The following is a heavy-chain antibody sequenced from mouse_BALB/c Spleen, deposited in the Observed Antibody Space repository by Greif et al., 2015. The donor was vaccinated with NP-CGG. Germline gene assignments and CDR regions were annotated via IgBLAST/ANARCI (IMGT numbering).Heavy chain of an antibody. D-gene: IGHD4-1*01. CDR2: ISSGSSTI. Sequence: EVKLMESGGGLVQPGGSRKLSCAASGFTFSSFGMHWVRQAPEKGLEWVAYISSGSSTIYYADTVKGRFTISRDNPKNTLFLQMTSLRSGDTAMYYCARDWDWFAYWGQGTLVTVSA. J-gene: IGHJ3*01. V-gene: IGHV5-17*02. CDR1: GFTFSSFG. CDR3: ARDWDWFAY.